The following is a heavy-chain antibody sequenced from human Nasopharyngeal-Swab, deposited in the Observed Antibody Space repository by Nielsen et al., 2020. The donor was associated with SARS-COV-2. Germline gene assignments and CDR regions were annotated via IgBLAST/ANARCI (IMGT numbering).Heavy chain of an antibody. Sequence: VRQAPGKGLEWVAVIWYDGSNKYYADSVKGRFTISRDNSKNTLYLQMNSLRAEDMAVYYCARGRADDSSGYLIGRLITDDAFDIWGQGTMVTVSS. J-gene: IGHJ3*02. CDR2: IWYDGSNK. CDR3: ARGRADDSSGYLIGRLITDDAFDI. V-gene: IGHV3-33*01. D-gene: IGHD3-22*01.